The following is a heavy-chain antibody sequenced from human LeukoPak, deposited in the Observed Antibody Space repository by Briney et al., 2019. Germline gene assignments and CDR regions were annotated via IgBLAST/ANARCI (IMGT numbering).Heavy chain of an antibody. CDR3: AKGGYTYGGRLFDY. CDR1: GFTFDDYV. CDR2: ISGDGGAT. Sequence: GGSLRLSCAASGFTFDDYVMHWVRQAPGKGLEWVSFISGDGGATYYADSAKGRFTISRDNGRKSLYLQMDSLRAEDTALYYCAKGGYTYGGRLFDYWGQGTLVTVSS. J-gene: IGHJ4*02. V-gene: IGHV3-43*02. D-gene: IGHD5-18*01.